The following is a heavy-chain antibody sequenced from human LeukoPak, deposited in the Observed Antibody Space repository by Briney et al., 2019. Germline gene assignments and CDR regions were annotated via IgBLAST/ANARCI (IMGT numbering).Heavy chain of an antibody. J-gene: IGHJ4*02. CDR3: AKDPRGGGGVFDY. CDR1: GFTFSSYG. V-gene: IGHV3-30*18. D-gene: IGHD3-16*01. Sequence: PGGSLRLSCAASGFTFSSYGMHWVRQAPGKGLEWVAVISYDGSNKYYADSVKGRFTISRDNSKNTLYLQMNSLRAEDTAVYYCAKDPRGGGGVFDYWGQGTLVTVSS. CDR2: ISYDGSNK.